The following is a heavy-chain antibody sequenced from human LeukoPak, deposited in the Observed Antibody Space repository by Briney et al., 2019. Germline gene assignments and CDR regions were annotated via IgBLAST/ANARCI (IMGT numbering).Heavy chain of an antibody. CDR2: IWIDGSGV. CDR1: GFTFSSYW. V-gene: IGHV3-33*06. J-gene: IGHJ4*02. D-gene: IGHD5-24*01. Sequence: AGGSLRLYCAASGFTFSSYWMSWIRQAPGKGLEWVAVIWIDGSGVYYADCVQCRFSISRDNSENTLYLQMDNLRAEDTAVYYCAKASNGYNGHCCDYWGQGTPVTVSS. CDR3: AKASNGYNGHCCDY.